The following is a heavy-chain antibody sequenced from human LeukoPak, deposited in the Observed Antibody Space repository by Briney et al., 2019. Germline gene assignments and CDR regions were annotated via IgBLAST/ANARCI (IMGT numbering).Heavy chain of an antibody. D-gene: IGHD1-26*01. Sequence: PGRSLRLSCAASGFTFSSYGMHWVRQAPGKGLEWVAVISYDGSNKYYADSVKGRFTISRDNAKNSLYLQMNSLRAEDTAVYYCARDVVGTSGAFDIWGQGTVVTVSS. CDR1: GFTFSSYG. V-gene: IGHV3-30*03. CDR2: ISYDGSNK. CDR3: ARDVVGTSGAFDI. J-gene: IGHJ3*02.